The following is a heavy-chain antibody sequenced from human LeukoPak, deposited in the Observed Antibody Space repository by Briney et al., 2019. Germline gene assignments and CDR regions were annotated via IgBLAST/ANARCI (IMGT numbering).Heavy chain of an antibody. J-gene: IGHJ4*02. CDR2: TFHRGST. CDR3: ARVIRSGYYLYYFDY. CDR1: GGSFCGDY. Sequence: SGTLSLTRAGYGGSFCGDYWSWIRPPPREGLEWIGDTFHRGSTNYNPSLKSRVTISVDTSKNQLSLKLSSVTAADTRVYYCARVIRSGYYLYYFDYWGQGTLVTVSS. V-gene: IGHV4-34*12. D-gene: IGHD3-3*01.